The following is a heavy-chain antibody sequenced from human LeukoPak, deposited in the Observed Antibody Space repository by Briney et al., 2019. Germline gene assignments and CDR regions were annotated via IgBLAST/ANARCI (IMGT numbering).Heavy chain of an antibody. J-gene: IGHJ4*02. Sequence: PSETLSLTCAVYGGSFSGYYWSWIRQPPGKGLEWIGEINHSGSTNYNPSLKSRVTISVDTSKNQFSLKLSSVTAADTAVYYCARGGGMYYYGSGSSAFGYWGQGTLVTVSS. CDR2: INHSGST. D-gene: IGHD3-10*01. CDR3: ARGGGMYYYGSGSSAFGY. V-gene: IGHV4-34*01. CDR1: GGSFSGYY.